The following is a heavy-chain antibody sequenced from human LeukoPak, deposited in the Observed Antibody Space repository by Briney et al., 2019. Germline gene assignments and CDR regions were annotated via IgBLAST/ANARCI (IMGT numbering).Heavy chain of an antibody. CDR2: ISGSGGST. J-gene: IGHJ4*02. D-gene: IGHD6-19*01. V-gene: IGHV3-23*01. Sequence: GETLRLSCAASGFTFSDYGMNWVRQAPGEGLEWVSGISGSGGSTYYADSVKGRFTISRDNSKNTLYLQMTSLRADDTAVYYCAKSRPLGTAVSGSDYWGQGTLVTVSS. CDR1: GFTFSDYG. CDR3: AKSRPLGTAVSGSDY.